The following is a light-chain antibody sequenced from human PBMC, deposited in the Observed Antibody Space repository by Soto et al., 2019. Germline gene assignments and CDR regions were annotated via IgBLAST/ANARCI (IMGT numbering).Light chain of an antibody. J-gene: IGLJ1*01. V-gene: IGLV2-14*01. CDR1: SIDVGAYNY. CDR3: SSHTSSNTLI. Sequence: QPASVSASPGPSIPVCCTGTSIDVGAYNYVSWYQKNPGKAHTLMIYEVSTRPSGVSNRFSGSKSGSAASLTISGLQAEDEGDYYCSSHTSSNTLIFGTGTKV. CDR2: EVS.